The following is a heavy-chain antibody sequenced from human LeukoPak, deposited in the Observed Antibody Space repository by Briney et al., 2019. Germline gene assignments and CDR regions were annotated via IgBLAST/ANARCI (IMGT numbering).Heavy chain of an antibody. CDR2: INPDGSTT. V-gene: IGHV3-74*01. CDR1: GFTFSRYW. Sequence: PGGSLRLSCAASGFTFSRYWIHWVRQAPGKGLVWVSRINPDGSTTTYADSVKGRFTISRENAKNTVYLQMNSLRAEDTAVYYCAKAQRWLQFRVDYWGQGTLVTVSS. D-gene: IGHD5-24*01. J-gene: IGHJ4*02. CDR3: AKAQRWLQFRVDY.